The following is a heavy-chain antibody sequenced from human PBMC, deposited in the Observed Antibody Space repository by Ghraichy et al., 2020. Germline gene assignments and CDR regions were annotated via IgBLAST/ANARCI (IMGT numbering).Heavy chain of an antibody. CDR2: IYYSGST. CDR1: GGSISSSSYY. J-gene: IGHJ4*02. V-gene: IGHV4-39*01. Sequence: SETLSLTCTVSGGSISSSSYYWGWIRQPPGKGLEWIGSIYYSGSTYYNPSLKSRVTISVDTSKNQFSLKLSSVTAADTAVYYCARLAMEQQLDIDYWGQGTLVTVSS. D-gene: IGHD6-13*01. CDR3: ARLAMEQQLDIDY.